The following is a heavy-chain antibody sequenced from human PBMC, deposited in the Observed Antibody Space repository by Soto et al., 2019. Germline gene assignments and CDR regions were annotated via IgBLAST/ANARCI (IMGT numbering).Heavy chain of an antibody. CDR3: AKGNLDYVWGTYRTAFDY. V-gene: IGHV3-23*01. J-gene: IGHJ4*01. CDR1: GFTFSNYA. D-gene: IGHD3-16*02. CDR2: ISGSGGTT. Sequence: EVQLLESGGGLVQPGGSLRLSCAASGFTFSNYAMTWVRQAPGKGLEWVSVISGSGGTTYYADSVKGRFTISRDTSKNTLYQQMNSLRVEDTAVYYCAKGNLDYVWGTYRTAFDYWGHGTLVTVSS.